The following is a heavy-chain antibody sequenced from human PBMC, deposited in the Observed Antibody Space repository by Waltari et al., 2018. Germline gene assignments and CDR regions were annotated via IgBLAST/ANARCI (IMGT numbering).Heavy chain of an antibody. CDR1: GFPCSSYR. J-gene: IGHJ4*02. V-gene: IGHV3-7*01. Sequence: EVQVVESGGDLVQPGGSLRLSCAASGFPCSSYRMTWVRQAPGKGLEWVANINADGSEKEYVDSVKGRFTISRDNAKNSLYLQMNSLRVEDTAVYYCARLHSANYWGQGTLVTVSS. CDR3: ARLHSANY. CDR2: INADGSEK. D-gene: IGHD2-15*01.